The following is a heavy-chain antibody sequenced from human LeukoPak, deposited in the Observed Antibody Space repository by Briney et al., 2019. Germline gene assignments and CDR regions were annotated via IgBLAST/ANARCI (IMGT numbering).Heavy chain of an antibody. CDR3: AKGSAGTDYYYGMDV. CDR1: GFTFDDYA. J-gene: IGHJ6*02. D-gene: IGHD6-13*01. Sequence: GRSLRLSCAASGFTFDDYAMHWVRQAPGKGLEWVPGISWNSGSIGYADSVKGRFTISRDNAKNSLYLQMNSLRAEDTALYYCAKGSAGTDYYYGMDVWGQGTTVTVSS. CDR2: ISWNSGSI. V-gene: IGHV3-9*01.